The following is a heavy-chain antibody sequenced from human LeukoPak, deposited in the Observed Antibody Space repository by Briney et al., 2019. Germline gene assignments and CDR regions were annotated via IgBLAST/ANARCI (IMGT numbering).Heavy chain of an antibody. CDR2: IYYSGST. V-gene: IGHV4-59*11. Sequence: PSETLPLTCTVSGGSISSHYWSWLRQPPGKGLEWIGYIYYSGSTNYNPSLKSRVTISVDTSKNQFSLKLSSVTAADTAVYYCAKREEQLGDAFDIWGQGTMVTVSS. D-gene: IGHD6-6*01. CDR1: GGSISSHY. CDR3: AKREEQLGDAFDI. J-gene: IGHJ3*02.